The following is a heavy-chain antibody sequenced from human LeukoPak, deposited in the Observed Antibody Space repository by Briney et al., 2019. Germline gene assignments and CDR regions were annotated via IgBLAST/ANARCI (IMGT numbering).Heavy chain of an antibody. CDR1: GFTFSNFG. J-gene: IGHJ6*03. CDR2: IRNDGNNE. CDR3: AKGWGLYYYMDI. V-gene: IGHV3-30*02. D-gene: IGHD1-26*01. Sequence: GSLILSCAASGFTFSNFGFHWVRQAPGKGLEWVAFIRNDGNNEYSADSVKGRFIISRDNSKNTLYLQMNSLRAEDTALYYCAKGWGLYYYMDIWGTGTTVTVSS.